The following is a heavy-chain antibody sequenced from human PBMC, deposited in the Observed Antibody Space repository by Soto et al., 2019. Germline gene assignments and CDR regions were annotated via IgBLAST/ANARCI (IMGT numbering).Heavy chain of an antibody. CDR1: GGSFSGYY. V-gene: IGHV4-34*01. CDR3: AESGYQYNWFDP. Sequence: SETLSLTCAVYGGSFSGYYWSWIRQPPGKGLEWIGEINHSGSTNYNPSLKSRVTISVDTSKNQFSLKLSSVTAADTAVYYCAESGYQYNWFDPWGQGTLVTVSS. J-gene: IGHJ5*02. D-gene: IGHD3-3*01. CDR2: INHSGST.